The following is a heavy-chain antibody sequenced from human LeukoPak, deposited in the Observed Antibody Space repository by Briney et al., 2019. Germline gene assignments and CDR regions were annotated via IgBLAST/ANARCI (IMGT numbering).Heavy chain of an antibody. CDR1: GGSISSSSYY. D-gene: IGHD6-13*01. CDR3: ARVTAAAGTFDY. J-gene: IGHJ4*02. CDR2: IYYSGST. Sequence: SETLSLPCTVSGGSISSSSYYWGWIRQPPGKGLEWIGSIYYSGSTYYNPSLKSRVTISVDTSKNQFSLKLSSVTAADTAVYYCARVTAAAGTFDYWGQGTLVTVSS. V-gene: IGHV4-39*07.